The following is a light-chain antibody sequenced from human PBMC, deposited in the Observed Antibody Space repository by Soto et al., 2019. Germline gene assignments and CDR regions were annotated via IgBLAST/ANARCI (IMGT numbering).Light chain of an antibody. CDR1: QNIRSY. CDR3: QQLYDYPIT. V-gene: IGKV1-39*01. J-gene: IGKJ3*01. CDR2: AAA. Sequence: DIQMTQSPSSLSASVGDRVTITCRASQNIRSYVNWYQQKAGKAPNLLIYAAASLQSGVPSRFRGFGAGTDFTLTITSLQAEDSGTYYCQQLYDYPITFGPGTKVDIK.